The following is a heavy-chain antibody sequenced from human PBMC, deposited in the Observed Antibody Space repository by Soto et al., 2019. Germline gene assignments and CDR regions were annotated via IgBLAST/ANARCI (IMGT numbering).Heavy chain of an antibody. CDR2: IYHSGTT. CDR1: GDSISSGYY. CDR3: ARGSYDSSGYYRDYGMDV. J-gene: IGHJ6*02. D-gene: IGHD3-22*01. Sequence: SETLSLTCAVSGDSISSGYYWAWIRQPPGKGLEWIGSIYHSGTTYYNPSLKSRVTISVDTSKNQFSLKLSSVTAADTAVYYCARGSYDSSGYYRDYGMDVWGQGTTVTVSS. V-gene: IGHV4-38-2*01.